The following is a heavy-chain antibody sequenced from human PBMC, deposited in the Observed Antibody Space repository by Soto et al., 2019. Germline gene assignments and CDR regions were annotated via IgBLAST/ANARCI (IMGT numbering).Heavy chain of an antibody. CDR3: ARLVASKTVYGRDV. J-gene: IGHJ6*02. V-gene: IGHV3-21*06. Sequence: DVQLVESGGGLVKPGGSLRLSCAASGFIFSDHDMNWVRQAPGKGLEWVSSITGSSSHIFYADSVKGRFTISRDNTKNTGYLQVKSLRAEDRSVYYCARLVASKTVYGRDVRGQGTTFTVS. D-gene: IGHD2-21*02. CDR1: GFIFSDHD. CDR2: ITGSSSHI.